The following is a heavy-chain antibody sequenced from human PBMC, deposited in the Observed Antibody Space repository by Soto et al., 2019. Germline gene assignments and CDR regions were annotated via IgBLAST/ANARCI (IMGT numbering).Heavy chain of an antibody. CDR1: GYTFHIYG. J-gene: IGHJ3*01. CDR2: ISTYTGKT. V-gene: IGHV1-18*01. CDR3: ARDVYSGSGDAFDL. D-gene: IGHD6-6*01. Sequence: QVQLVQSGAEVKKPGASVKVSCKTSGYTFHIYGITWVRQAPGRGLEWMGWISTYTGKTDYAQGLQGRVTMTTDTSTGTAYLEVRSLRSDDTAVYFCARDVYSGSGDAFDLWGQGTMVTVSS.